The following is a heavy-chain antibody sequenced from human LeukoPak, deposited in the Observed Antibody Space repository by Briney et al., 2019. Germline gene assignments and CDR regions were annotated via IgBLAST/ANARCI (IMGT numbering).Heavy chain of an antibody. D-gene: IGHD3-22*01. CDR3: ARGPALPYYYDSSGYYRDYYYYYYMDV. CDR1: AYTFTIYD. V-gene: IGHV1-8*02. J-gene: IGHJ6*03. CDR2: MNPNSGNT. Sequence: ASVTVSFTSSAYTFTIYDINWVRQAPGQGHEWKGWMNPNSGNTGYAHKFQGRVTMTRNTSISTAYMELSSLRSEDTAVYYCARGPALPYYYDSSGYYRDYYYYYYMDVWGKGTTVTVSS.